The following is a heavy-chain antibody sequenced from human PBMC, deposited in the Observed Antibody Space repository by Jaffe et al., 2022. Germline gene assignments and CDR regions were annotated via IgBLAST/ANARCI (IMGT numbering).Heavy chain of an antibody. CDR3: ARFGAVVHEEDAFDI. Sequence: QVQLQESGPGLVKPSETLSLTCAVSGYSISSGYYWGWIRQPPGKGLEWIGSIYHSGSTYYNPSLKSRVTISVDTSKNQFSLKLSSVTAADTAVYYCARFGAVVHEEDAFDIWGQGTMVTVSS. V-gene: IGHV4-38-2*01. J-gene: IGHJ3*02. CDR1: GYSISSGYY. CDR2: IYHSGST. D-gene: IGHD3-16*01.